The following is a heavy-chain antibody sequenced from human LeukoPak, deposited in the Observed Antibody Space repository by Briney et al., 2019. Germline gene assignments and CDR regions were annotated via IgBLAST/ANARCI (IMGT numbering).Heavy chain of an antibody. J-gene: IGHJ3*02. V-gene: IGHV3-20*04. D-gene: IGHD3-10*01. CDR3: ARDHPQHPFGSGDAFDI. CDR1: GFTFDDYG. Sequence: GGSLRLSCAASGFTFDDYGMSWVRQAPGKGLEWVSGINWNGGSTGYADSVKGRFTISRDNAKNSLYLQMNSLRAEDTALYYCARDHPQHPFGSGDAFDIWGQGTMVTVSS. CDR2: INWNGGST.